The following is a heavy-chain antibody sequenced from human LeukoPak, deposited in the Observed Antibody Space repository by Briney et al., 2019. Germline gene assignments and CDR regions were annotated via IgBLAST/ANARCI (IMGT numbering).Heavy chain of an antibody. Sequence: SESLSLTCTVSGGSISSDYWSWIRPSPGKGLEWIGHIFNSGSTNYNASHKSRVTISVDTSKNQFSLKLSSVTAADTAMYYCASVPYSSGLFAYWGQGILVTVSS. D-gene: IGHD3-22*01. CDR3: ASVPYSSGLFAY. CDR2: IFNSGST. CDR1: GGSISSDY. V-gene: IGHV4-59*01. J-gene: IGHJ4*02.